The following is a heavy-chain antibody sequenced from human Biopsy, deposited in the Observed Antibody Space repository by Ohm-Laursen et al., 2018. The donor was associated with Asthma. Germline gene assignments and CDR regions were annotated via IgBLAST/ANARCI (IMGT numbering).Heavy chain of an antibody. CDR2: IYYSGST. CDR1: GGSINIGDYY. D-gene: IGHD4-17*01. J-gene: IGHJ5*02. CDR3: ARATYGDDGFEP. V-gene: IGHV4-31*02. Sequence: TLSLTWTVSGGSINIGDYYWSWIRQHPVKGLEWIGYIYYSGSTYYNPSLKSRVSISLDTSKNQFSLSLTSVTAADTAVYYCARATYGDDGFEPWGQGTLVTVSS.